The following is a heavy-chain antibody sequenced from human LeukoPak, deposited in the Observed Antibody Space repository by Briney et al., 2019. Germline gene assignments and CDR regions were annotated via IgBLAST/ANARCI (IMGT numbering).Heavy chain of an antibody. V-gene: IGHV4-59*12. Sequence: SETLSLTCTVSGGSISSYYWSWIRQPPGKGLEWIGHIYYSGSTYYNPSLKSRVTISVDRSKNQFSLKLSSVTAADTAVYYCARSSSSSHYYYYYGMDVWGQGTTVTVSS. CDR2: IYYSGST. CDR3: ARSSSSSHYYYYYGMDV. D-gene: IGHD6-6*01. CDR1: GGSISSYY. J-gene: IGHJ6*02.